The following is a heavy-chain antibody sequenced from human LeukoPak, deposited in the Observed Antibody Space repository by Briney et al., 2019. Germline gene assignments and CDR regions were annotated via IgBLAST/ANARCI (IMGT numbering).Heavy chain of an antibody. V-gene: IGHV1-46*01. CDR2: INPSGGST. CDR3: ARVTLYYYYYYMDV. CDR1: GYTFTSYY. J-gene: IGHJ6*03. Sequence: ASVKVSCKASGYTFTSYYMHWVRQAPGQGLEWMGIINPSGGSTSYAQKFQGRVTITRNTSISTAYMELSSLRSEDTAVYYCARVTLYYYYYYMDVWGKGTTVTVSS.